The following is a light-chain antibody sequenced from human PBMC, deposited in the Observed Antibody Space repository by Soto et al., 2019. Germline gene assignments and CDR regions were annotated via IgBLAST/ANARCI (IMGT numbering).Light chain of an antibody. CDR3: SAYTSSSTYV. CDR1: NSDFGAYNF. CDR2: EVF. Sequence: QSALTQPASVSGSPGQSIPISCTGTNSDFGAYNFVSWYQQHPGEAPKLLIYEVFNRPSGVSNRFSASKSGETASLTISGLQVEDEADYYCSAYTSSSTYVFGTGTKLTVL. V-gene: IGLV2-14*01. J-gene: IGLJ1*01.